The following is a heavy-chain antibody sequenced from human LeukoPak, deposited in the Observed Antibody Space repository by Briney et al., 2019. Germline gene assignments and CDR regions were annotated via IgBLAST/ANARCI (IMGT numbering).Heavy chain of an antibody. Sequence: GGSLRLSCAASGFTFSNVWMSWVRQAPGKGLEWVSYISSSGSTIYYADSVKGRFTISRDNAKNSLYLQMNSLRAEDTAVYYCARVPYSSSPGVYFDYWGQGTLVTVSS. CDR1: GFTFSNVW. V-gene: IGHV3-48*03. CDR3: ARVPYSSSPGVYFDY. D-gene: IGHD6-6*01. J-gene: IGHJ4*02. CDR2: ISSSGSTI.